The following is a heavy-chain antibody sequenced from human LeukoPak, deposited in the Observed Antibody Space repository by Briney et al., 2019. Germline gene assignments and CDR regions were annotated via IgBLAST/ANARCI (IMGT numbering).Heavy chain of an antibody. D-gene: IGHD6-13*01. CDR1: GGSISSHY. J-gene: IGHJ4*02. V-gene: IGHV4-59*11. CDR2: ISYSGST. Sequence: SETLSLTCTVSGGSISSHYWSCLRQPPGKGLEWIGYISYSGSTDYNPSLKSRVTISVDTPKNQFSMKLSSVTAADTAVYYCARVLSAAAGLFDYWGQGTLVTVSS. CDR3: ARVLSAAAGLFDY.